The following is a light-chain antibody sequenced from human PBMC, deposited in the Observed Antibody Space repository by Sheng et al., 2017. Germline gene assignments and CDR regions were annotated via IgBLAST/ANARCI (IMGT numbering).Light chain of an antibody. CDR3: MQALQTPIT. CDR2: LSS. V-gene: IGKV2-28*01. CDR1: QRVTSR. J-gene: IGKJ5*01. Sequence: ESVLTQSPAILSLSPGERATLSCGASQRVTSRVNWYLQKPGQSPQLLIYLSSNRASGVPDRFSGSGSGTDFTLKISRVQPEDVGVYYCMQALQTPITFGQGTRLDIK.